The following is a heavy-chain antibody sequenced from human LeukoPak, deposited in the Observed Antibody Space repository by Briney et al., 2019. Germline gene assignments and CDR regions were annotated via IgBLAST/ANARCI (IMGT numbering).Heavy chain of an antibody. CDR3: ARDAAEYYYDSSGYDY. V-gene: IGHV3-48*04. CDR1: GFTFNNYA. Sequence: PGGSLRLSCAASGFTFNNYAMTWVRQAPGKGLEWVSYISSSSSTIYYADSVKGRFTISRDNAKNSLYLQMNSLRAEDTAVYYCARDAAEYYYDSSGYDYWGQGTLVTVSS. J-gene: IGHJ4*02. D-gene: IGHD3-22*01. CDR2: ISSSSSTI.